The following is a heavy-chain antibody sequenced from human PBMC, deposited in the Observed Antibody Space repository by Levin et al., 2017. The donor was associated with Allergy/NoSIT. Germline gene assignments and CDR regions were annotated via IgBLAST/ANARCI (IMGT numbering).Heavy chain of an antibody. CDR2: INPNSGGT. CDR1: GYTFTAYY. D-gene: IGHD6-19*01. V-gene: IGHV1-2*02. Sequence: ASVKVSCKASGYTFTAYYIHWVRQAPGQGLEWMGWINPNSGGTMFAQNFQGRVTMTRDTSISTTYMQLGGLTSDDTAVYYCARLQWGLGVAGTGWGLGTLVTVSS. CDR3: ARLQWGLGVAGTG. J-gene: IGHJ4*02.